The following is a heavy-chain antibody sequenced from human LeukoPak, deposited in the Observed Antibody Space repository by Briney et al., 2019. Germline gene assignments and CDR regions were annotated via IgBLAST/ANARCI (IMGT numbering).Heavy chain of an antibody. Sequence: SETLSLTCAVYGGSFSGYYWSWIRQPPGQGLEWIGEINHSGSTNYNPSLKSRVTISVDTSKNQFSLKLSSVTAADTAVYYCARGRNLRKLYYFDYWGQGTLVTVSS. CDR2: INHSGST. CDR1: GGSFSGYY. V-gene: IGHV4-34*01. J-gene: IGHJ4*02. CDR3: ARGRNLRKLYYFDY. D-gene: IGHD5-12*01.